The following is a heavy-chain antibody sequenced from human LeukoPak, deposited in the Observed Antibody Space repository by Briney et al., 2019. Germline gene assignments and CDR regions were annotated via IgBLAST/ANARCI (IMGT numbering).Heavy chain of an antibody. V-gene: IGHV3-23*01. Sequence: GGSLRLSRAASGFTFSSYAMSWVRQAPGKGLEWVSGISGSGPYTFYTDSVKGRFTISRDSSKNTLYLQMNSLRAEDTALYYCAKHGYCSGISCFFDFWGQGTLVTVSP. D-gene: IGHD2-2*03. J-gene: IGHJ4*02. CDR2: ISGSGPYT. CDR1: GFTFSSYA. CDR3: AKHGYCSGISCFFDF.